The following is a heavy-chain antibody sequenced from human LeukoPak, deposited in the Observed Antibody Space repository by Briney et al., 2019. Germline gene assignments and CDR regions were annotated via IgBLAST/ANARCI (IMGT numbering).Heavy chain of an antibody. J-gene: IGHJ4*02. D-gene: IGHD1-1*01. Sequence: GGSLRLSCAASGFTFSTYGMHWVRQAPGKGLEWVAFIRYDGSNKYYADSVKGRFTISRDNSKNTVYLQMNSLRAEDTAVYYCAEGPHIRTTDAYYFDYWGQGTLVTVSS. CDR1: GFTFSTYG. V-gene: IGHV3-30*02. CDR3: AEGPHIRTTDAYYFDY. CDR2: IRYDGSNK.